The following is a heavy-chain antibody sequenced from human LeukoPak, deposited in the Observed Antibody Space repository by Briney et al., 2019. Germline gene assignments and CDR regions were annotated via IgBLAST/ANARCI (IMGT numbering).Heavy chain of an antibody. Sequence: SETLSLTCTVSGYYIGSGYYWGWIRQPPGKGLEWIGSIYQSGSTYYNPSLKSRVTISVDTSKNQFSLKLSSVTAADTAVYYCARVYYDFWSGLGEYNWFDPWGQGTLVTVSS. V-gene: IGHV4-38-2*02. D-gene: IGHD3-3*01. CDR3: ARVYYDFWSGLGEYNWFDP. J-gene: IGHJ5*02. CDR1: GYYIGSGYY. CDR2: IYQSGST.